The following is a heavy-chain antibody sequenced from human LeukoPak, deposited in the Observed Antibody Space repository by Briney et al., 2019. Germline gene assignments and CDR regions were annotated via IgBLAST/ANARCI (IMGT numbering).Heavy chain of an antibody. J-gene: IGHJ4*02. V-gene: IGHV3-33*01. CDR1: GFTFSSYG. D-gene: IGHD3/OR15-3a*01. Sequence: PGGSLRLSCAASGFTFSSYGMHWVRQAPGKGLEWVAVIWYDGSNKYYADSVKGRFTISGDNSKNTLYLQMNSLRAEDTAVYYCARELSRTGFDYWGQGTLVTVSS. CDR2: IWYDGSNK. CDR3: ARELSRTGFDY.